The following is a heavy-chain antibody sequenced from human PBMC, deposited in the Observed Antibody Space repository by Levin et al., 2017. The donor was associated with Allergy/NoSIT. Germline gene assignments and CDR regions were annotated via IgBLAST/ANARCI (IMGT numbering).Heavy chain of an antibody. J-gene: IGHJ1*01. Sequence: SETLSLTCTVSGGSISSSSYYWGWIRQPPGKGLEWIGSIYYSGSTYYNPSLKSRVTISVDPSKNQFSLKLSSVTAADTAVYYCARPEYYDSSGFYGPIESFQHWGQGTLVTVSS. CDR3: ARPEYYDSSGFYGPIESFQH. D-gene: IGHD3-22*01. CDR2: IYYSGST. V-gene: IGHV4-39*01. CDR1: GGSISSSSYY.